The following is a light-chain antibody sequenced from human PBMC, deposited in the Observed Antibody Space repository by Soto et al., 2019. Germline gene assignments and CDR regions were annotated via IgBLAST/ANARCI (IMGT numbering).Light chain of an antibody. CDR3: QQYSGAPRT. J-gene: IGKJ1*01. CDR2: GAS. V-gene: IGKV3-20*01. CDR1: QSVTSSS. Sequence: EIVLKQSPGTMSLSPGERATLSCRASQSVTSSSLAWYQQKPGQAPRLLIYGASSRATGIPDRFSGSGSGTDFALTISGLEPEDFAVYYCQQYSGAPRTFGQGTKVEIK.